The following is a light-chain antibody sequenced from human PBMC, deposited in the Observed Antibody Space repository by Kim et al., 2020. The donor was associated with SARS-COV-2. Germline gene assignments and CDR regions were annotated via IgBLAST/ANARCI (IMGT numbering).Light chain of an antibody. J-gene: IGKJ4*01. Sequence: DIQMTQSPSTLSASVGDRVTITCRASQTITIWLTWYQQRPGKAPKLLIYKASALESGVPSRFSGSGSGTEFTLNISSLQPDDFATYYCQQYHSYPLTFGGGTKVDIK. CDR2: KAS. CDR3: QQYHSYPLT. V-gene: IGKV1-5*03. CDR1: QTITIW.